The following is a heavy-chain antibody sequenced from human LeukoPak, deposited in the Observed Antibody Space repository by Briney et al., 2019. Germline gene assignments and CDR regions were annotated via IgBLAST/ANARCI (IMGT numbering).Heavy chain of an antibody. Sequence: GGSLRLSCAASGFTFDDYAMHWVRQAPGKGLEWVSGISWNSGSIGYADSVKGRFTISRDNAKNSLYLQMNSQRAEDTALYYCAKDIFTGIAAAGAIDYWGQGTLVTVSS. D-gene: IGHD6-13*01. V-gene: IGHV3-9*01. CDR3: AKDIFTGIAAAGAIDY. J-gene: IGHJ4*02. CDR1: GFTFDDYA. CDR2: ISWNSGSI.